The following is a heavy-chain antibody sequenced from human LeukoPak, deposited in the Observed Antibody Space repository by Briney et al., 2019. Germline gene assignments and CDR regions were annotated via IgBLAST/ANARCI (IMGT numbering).Heavy chain of an antibody. CDR2: ISTYNGNT. J-gene: IGHJ5*02. CDR3: AREAGAPVQLERRVGLNWFDP. CDR1: GGTFSSYA. V-gene: IGHV1-18*01. Sequence: GASVKVSCKASGGTFSSYAISWVRQAPGQGLEWMGWISTYNGNTNYAQKLQGRVTMTTDTSTSTAYMELRSLKSDDTAVYYCAREAGAPVQLERRVGLNWFDPWGQGTLVTVSS. D-gene: IGHD1-1*01.